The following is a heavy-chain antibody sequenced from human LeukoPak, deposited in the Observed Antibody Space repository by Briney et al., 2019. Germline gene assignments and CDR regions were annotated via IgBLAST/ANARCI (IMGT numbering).Heavy chain of an antibody. CDR2: INHSGST. CDR3: VLLSNYFDY. Sequence: PSETLSLTCAVYGGSFSGYYWSWIRQPPGKGLEWIGEINHSGSTNYNPYPKSRVNISVDTSKNQFSLKLSSVTAADTAVYYCVLLSNYFDYWGQGTLVTVSS. D-gene: IGHD2-15*01. V-gene: IGHV4-34*01. CDR1: GGSFSGYY. J-gene: IGHJ4*02.